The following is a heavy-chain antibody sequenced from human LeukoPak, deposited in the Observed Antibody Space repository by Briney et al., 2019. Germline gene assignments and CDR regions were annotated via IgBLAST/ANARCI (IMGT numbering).Heavy chain of an antibody. CDR1: GYTFTSYG. J-gene: IGHJ1*01. CDR3: ARRGDYDVGRGEYFQH. V-gene: IGHV1-18*01. D-gene: IGHD4-17*01. Sequence: ASVKVSCKASGYTFTSYGISWVRQAPGQGLEWMEWISAYNGNTNYAQKLQGRVTMTTDTSTSTAYMELRSLRSDDTAVYYCARRGDYDVGRGEYFQHWGQGTLVTVSS. CDR2: ISAYNGNT.